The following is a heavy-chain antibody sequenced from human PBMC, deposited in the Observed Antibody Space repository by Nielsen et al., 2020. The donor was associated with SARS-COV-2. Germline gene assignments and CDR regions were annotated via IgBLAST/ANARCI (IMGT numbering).Heavy chain of an antibody. CDR1: GFTFSSYG. D-gene: IGHD3-10*01. J-gene: IGHJ4*02. CDR3: ARWDGSGRSFDY. CDR2: ISYDGSNK. Sequence: GGSLRLSCAASGFTFSSYGMHWVRQAPGKGLEWVAVISYDGSNKYYADSVKGRFTISRDNSKNTLYLQMNSLRAEDTAVYYCARWDGSGRSFDYWGQGTLVTVSS. V-gene: IGHV3-30*03.